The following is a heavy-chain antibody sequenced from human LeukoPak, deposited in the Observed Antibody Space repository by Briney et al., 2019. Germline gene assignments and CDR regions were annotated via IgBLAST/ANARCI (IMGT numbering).Heavy chain of an antibody. CDR3: ARGVIASRQYWLDP. V-gene: IGHV3-64*02. D-gene: IGHD6-6*01. CDR2: INSNGRST. CDR1: GFAFSAYA. J-gene: IGHJ5*02. Sequence: TGGSLRLSCAASGFAFSAYAMHWVRRAPGKGLEYVSAINSNGRSTYYADSVKGRFTISRDNSNDTLFLQMNSLRVDGTAVYYCARGVIASRQYWLDPWGQGTLVTVSS.